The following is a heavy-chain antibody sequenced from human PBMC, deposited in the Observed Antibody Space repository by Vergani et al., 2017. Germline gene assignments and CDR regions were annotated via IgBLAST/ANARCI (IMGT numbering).Heavy chain of an antibody. D-gene: IGHD2-15*01. CDR1: GGSISSYY. J-gene: IGHJ4*02. CDR2: IYTSGST. V-gene: IGHV4-4*07. Sequence: QLQLQESGSGLVKPSETLSLTCTVSGGSISSYYWSWIRQPAGKGLEWIGRIYTSGSTNYNPSLKSRVTMSVDTSKNQFSLKLSSVTAADTAVYYCARQGYCSGGSCYLDFDYWGQGTLVTVSS. CDR3: ARQGYCSGGSCYLDFDY.